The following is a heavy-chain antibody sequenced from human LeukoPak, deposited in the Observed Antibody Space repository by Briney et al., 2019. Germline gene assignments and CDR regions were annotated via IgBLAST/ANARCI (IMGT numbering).Heavy chain of an antibody. D-gene: IGHD6-13*01. V-gene: IGHV3-72*01. CDR1: GFTFSDSF. CDR2: SRNKADSYTA. J-gene: IGHJ4*02. Sequence: GGSLRLSCAASGFTFSDSFMSWFRQAPGKGLEWVGRSRNKADSYTAEHAASVKGRFTITRDESKNSLYLQISSLESEDAAVYYCATSSWYRLAYWGQGSLVTVSS. CDR3: ATSSWYRLAY.